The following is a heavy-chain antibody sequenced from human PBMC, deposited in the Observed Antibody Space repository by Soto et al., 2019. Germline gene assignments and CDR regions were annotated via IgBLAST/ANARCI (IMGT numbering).Heavy chain of an antibody. CDR2: ISAYNGNT. CDR1: GYTFTSYG. J-gene: IGHJ3*02. Sequence: ASVKVSCKASGYTFTSYGISWVRQAPGQGLEWMGWISAYNGNTNYAQKLQGRVTMTTDTSTSTAYMELRSLRSDDTAVYYCARDVLDDARADAFDIWGQGTMVTVSS. CDR3: ARDVLDDARADAFDI. D-gene: IGHD1-1*01. V-gene: IGHV1-18*01.